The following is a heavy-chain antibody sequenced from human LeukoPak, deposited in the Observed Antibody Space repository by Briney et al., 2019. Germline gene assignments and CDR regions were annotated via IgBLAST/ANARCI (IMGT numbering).Heavy chain of an antibody. D-gene: IGHD2-2*01. Sequence: ASVKVSCKASGGTFSSYAISWVRQAPGQGLEWMGGIIPIFGTANYAQKFQGRVTITADESTSTAYMELSSLRSGDTAVYYCARDIVVVPAASWFDPWGQGTLVTVSS. V-gene: IGHV1-69*13. CDR2: IIPIFGTA. CDR3: ARDIVVVPAASWFDP. J-gene: IGHJ5*02. CDR1: GGTFSSYA.